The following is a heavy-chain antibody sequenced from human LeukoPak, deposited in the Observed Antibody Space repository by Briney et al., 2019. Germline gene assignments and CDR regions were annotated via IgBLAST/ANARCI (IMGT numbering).Heavy chain of an antibody. J-gene: IGHJ4*02. V-gene: IGHV3-23*01. D-gene: IGHD1-26*01. Sequence: GGSLRLSCAASGFTFTSYEFNWVRQAPGKGLEWVSNISGSSSGGSTFYADSVKGRFTISRDNSKNTLYLQMNSLRAEDTAVYYCARGAVNSGSSIGDFDYWGQGTLVTVSS. CDR3: ARGAVNSGSSIGDFDY. CDR1: GFTFTSYE. CDR2: ISGSSSGGST.